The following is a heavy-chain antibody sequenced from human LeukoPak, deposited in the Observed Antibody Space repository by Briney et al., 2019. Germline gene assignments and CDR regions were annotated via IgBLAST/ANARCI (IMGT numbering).Heavy chain of an antibody. CDR1: GFTFSSYS. CDR3: AREVVGGYFDY. J-gene: IGHJ4*02. D-gene: IGHD2-15*01. Sequence: GGSLRLSCAASGFTFSSYSMNWVRQAPGKGLEWVSSISSSSSYIYYADPVKGRFTISRDNAKNSLYLQMNSLRAEDTAVYYCAREVVGGYFDYWGQGTLVTVSS. CDR2: ISSSSSYI. V-gene: IGHV3-21*01.